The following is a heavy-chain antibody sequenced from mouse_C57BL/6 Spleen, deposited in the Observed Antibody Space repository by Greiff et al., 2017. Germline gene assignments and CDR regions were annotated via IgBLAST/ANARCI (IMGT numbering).Heavy chain of an antibody. V-gene: IGHV1-36*01. D-gene: IGHD1-1*01. CDR1: GFTFTDYC. Sequence: EVKLMESGPVLVKPGPSVKISCKASGFTFTDYCMHWVKQSHGKSLEWIGLVYPYNGGTSYNQKFKGKATLTVDTSSSTAYMELNSLTSEDSAVYYCGLTTTVVATGYFDVWGTGTTVTVSS. CDR2: VYPYNGGT. J-gene: IGHJ1*03. CDR3: GLTTTVVATGYFDV.